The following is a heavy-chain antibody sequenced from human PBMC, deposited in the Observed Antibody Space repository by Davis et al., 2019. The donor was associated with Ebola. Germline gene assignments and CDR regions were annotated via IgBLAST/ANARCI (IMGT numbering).Heavy chain of an antibody. CDR2: TSHNESER. Sequence: GESLKISCVASGFTFSNHAMHWVRQAPGKGLERVAVTSHNESERFYGESVQGRFTISRDNSENVLYLQMDSLGPDDTAIYFCSRALHDEVLDYWGQGTPVTVSS. CDR1: GFTFSNHA. CDR3: SRALHDEVLDY. V-gene: IGHV3-30*04. J-gene: IGHJ4*02. D-gene: IGHD1-1*01.